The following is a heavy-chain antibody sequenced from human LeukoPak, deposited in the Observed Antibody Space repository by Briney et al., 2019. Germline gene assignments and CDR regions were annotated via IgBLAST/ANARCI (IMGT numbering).Heavy chain of an antibody. J-gene: IGHJ4*02. V-gene: IGHV3-30*02. D-gene: IGHD1-1*01. CDR2: IRYDGSNK. Sequence: GGSLRLSCAASGFTFSSYWMSWVRQAPGKGLEWVAFIRYDGSNKYYADSVKGRFTISRDNSKNTLYLQMNGLRAEDTAVYYCAKCNGGTGTYDAIDYWGQGTLVTVSS. CDR3: AKCNGGTGTYDAIDY. CDR1: GFTFSSYW.